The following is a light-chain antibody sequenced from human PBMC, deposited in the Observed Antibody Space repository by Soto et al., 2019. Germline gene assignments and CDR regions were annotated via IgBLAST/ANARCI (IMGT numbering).Light chain of an antibody. CDR1: QTVRSN. CDR2: AAS. Sequence: EIVMTQSPAPLSVSPGERATLSCRASQTVRSNLVWYQQKPGQAPRLLIYAASTRAIGIPARFSGSGSGTAFTLTSSSLQSEDVAVYYCQHYNNWPTWTFGQGTKVEI. J-gene: IGKJ1*01. V-gene: IGKV3-15*01. CDR3: QHYNNWPTWT.